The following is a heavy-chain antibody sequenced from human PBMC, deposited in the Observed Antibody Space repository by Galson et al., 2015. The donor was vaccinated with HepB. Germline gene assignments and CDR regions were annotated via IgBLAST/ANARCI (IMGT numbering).Heavy chain of an antibody. V-gene: IGHV3-30-3*01. CDR1: GFTFSSYA. J-gene: IGHJ6*02. Sequence: SLRLSCAASGFTFSSYAMHWVRQAPGKGLEWVAVISYDGSNKYYADSVKGRFTISRDNSKNTLYLQMNSLRAEDTAVYYCARDFPNPYYYYGMDVWGQGTTVTVSS. CDR2: ISYDGSNK. CDR3: ARDFPNPYYYYGMDV.